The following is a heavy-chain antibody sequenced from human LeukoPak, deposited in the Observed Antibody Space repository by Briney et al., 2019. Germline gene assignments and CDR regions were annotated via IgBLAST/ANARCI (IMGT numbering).Heavy chain of an antibody. J-gene: IGHJ3*02. CDR1: GSNFVDYW. Sequence: GESLKISCKDSGSNFVDYWIGWVRQVPGKGLEWMGIIYPGDSDTRYSPSFQGQVTISADKSISTAYLQWSSLKASDTAMYYCARVVYYYGSGSFPDAFDIWGQGTMVTVSS. D-gene: IGHD3-10*01. CDR2: IYPGDSDT. CDR3: ARVVYYYGSGSFPDAFDI. V-gene: IGHV5-51*01.